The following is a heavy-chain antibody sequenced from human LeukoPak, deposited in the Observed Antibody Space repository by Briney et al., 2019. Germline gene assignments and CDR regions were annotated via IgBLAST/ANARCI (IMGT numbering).Heavy chain of an antibody. CDR2: ISYDESNK. J-gene: IGHJ4*02. Sequence: GGSLRLSCAASGFTFNIYAMHWVRQAPGKGLEWVAVISYDESNKYYADSVKGRFTISRDNSKNTLYLQMNSLRAEDTAVYYCALSSSWYGGFFDYWGQGTLVTVSS. CDR1: GFTFNIYA. D-gene: IGHD6-13*01. V-gene: IGHV3-30*04. CDR3: ALSSSWYGGFFDY.